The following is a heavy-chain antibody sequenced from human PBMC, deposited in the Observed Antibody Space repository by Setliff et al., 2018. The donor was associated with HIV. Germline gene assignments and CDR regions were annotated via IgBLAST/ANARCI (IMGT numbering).Heavy chain of an antibody. CDR1: GVSTSNNNYW. V-gene: IGHV4-4*01. CDR3: ARLDWFSKNFDF. D-gene: IGHD3-3*01. J-gene: IGHJ4*02. Sequence: ETLSLTCAVSGVSTSNNNYWWSWVRQPPGKGLEWIGEAYHRGNTNYNPSLKSRVTMSVDKSLNQVSLKLSSVTAADTAVYFCARLDWFSKNFDFWGQGTLVTVSS. CDR2: AYHRGNT.